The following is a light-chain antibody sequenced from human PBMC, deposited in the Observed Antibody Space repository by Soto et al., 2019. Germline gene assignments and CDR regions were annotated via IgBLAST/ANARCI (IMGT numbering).Light chain of an antibody. CDR2: LEVSGSY. Sequence: QSVLTQSSSASASLGSSVRPTCTLGIGQISYIIAWHQQQPGKAPRYLMKLEVSGSYNKGSGVPDRFSGSSSGADRYLTISNLQFEDEADYYCETWDNNILVFGGGTKLTVL. J-gene: IGLJ2*01. V-gene: IGLV4-60*02. CDR1: IGQISYI. CDR3: ETWDNNILV.